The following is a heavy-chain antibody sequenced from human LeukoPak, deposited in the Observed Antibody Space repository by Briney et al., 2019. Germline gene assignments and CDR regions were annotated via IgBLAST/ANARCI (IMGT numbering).Heavy chain of an antibody. D-gene: IGHD1-1*01. J-gene: IGHJ4*02. CDR2: ISSSSSYI. CDR1: GFTFSSYS. CDR3: ARDRAMNDYFDY. Sequence: GGSLRLSCAASGFTFSSYSMNWVRQAPGKGQEWVSSISSSSSYIYYADSVKGRFTISRDNAKNSLYLQVNSLRAEDTAVYYCARDRAMNDYFDYWGQGTLVTVSS. V-gene: IGHV3-21*01.